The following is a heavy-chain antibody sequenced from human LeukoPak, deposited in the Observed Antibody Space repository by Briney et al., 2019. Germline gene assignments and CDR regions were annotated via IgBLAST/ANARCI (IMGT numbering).Heavy chain of an antibody. D-gene: IGHD6-25*01. CDR2: ISWNSGSI. V-gene: IGHV3-9*01. Sequence: GRSLRLSCAASGFTFDDYAMTWVRQAPGKGLGWVSGISWNSGSIGYADSVKGRFTTSRDNAKNSLYLQMNSLRAEDTALYYCGKDVKFNRLNYFDYWGQGTLVTVFS. J-gene: IGHJ4*02. CDR3: GKDVKFNRLNYFDY. CDR1: GFTFDDYA.